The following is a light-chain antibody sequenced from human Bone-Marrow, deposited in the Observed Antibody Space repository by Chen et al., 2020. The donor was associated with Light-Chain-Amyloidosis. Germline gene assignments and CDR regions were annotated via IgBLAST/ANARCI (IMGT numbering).Light chain of an antibody. CDR3: QSADSSGTYEVI. V-gene: IGLV3-25*03. Sequence: SYELTQPPSVSVSPGQTARITCSGDDLPTKYAYWYQQKPGQAPVLVIHRDTDRPSGISERFSGSSSGTTATLTISGVQAEDEAYYHCQSADSSGTYEVIFCGGTKLTVL. CDR1: DLPTKY. J-gene: IGLJ2*01. CDR2: RDT.